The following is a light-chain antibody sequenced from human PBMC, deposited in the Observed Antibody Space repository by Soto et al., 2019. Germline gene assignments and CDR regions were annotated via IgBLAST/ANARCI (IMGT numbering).Light chain of an antibody. V-gene: IGLV2-8*01. CDR2: EVS. CDR3: SSYVGSINYV. J-gene: IGLJ1*01. CDR1: SSDVGGYNY. Sequence: QSALTQPPSASGSPGQSVTISCTGTSSDVGGYNYVSWYQQHPGKAPKLMIYEVSKRPSGVPDRFSGSKSGNTASLTVSGLQAEDEADYYCSSYVGSINYVFGTGTKLTVL.